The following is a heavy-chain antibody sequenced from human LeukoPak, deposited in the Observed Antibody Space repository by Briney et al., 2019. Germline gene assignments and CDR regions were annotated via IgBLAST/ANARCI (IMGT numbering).Heavy chain of an antibody. V-gene: IGHV3-53*01. J-gene: IGHJ4*02. CDR2: IYSGGST. CDR1: GFTFSSYA. Sequence: QPGGSLRLSCAVSGFTFSSYAMTWVRQAPGKGLEWVSVIYSGGSTYYADSVKGRFTISRDNSKNTLYLQMNSLRAEDTAVYYCASRSLWGQGTLVTVSS. CDR3: ASRSL.